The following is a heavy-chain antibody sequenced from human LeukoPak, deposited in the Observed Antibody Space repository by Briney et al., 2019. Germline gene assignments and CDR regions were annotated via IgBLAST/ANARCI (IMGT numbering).Heavy chain of an antibody. V-gene: IGHV3-23*01. J-gene: IGHJ5*02. D-gene: IGHD3-22*01. CDR2: ISNDGGGT. CDR3: AKGSSGYFADL. CDR1: GFTFNNYG. Sequence: GGSLRLSCAASGFTFNNYGLIWVRQAPGKRLEWVAAISNDGGGTMYAGFVEGRFTISRDNSKNTLFLQMSSLRAEDTALYYCAKGSSGYFADLWGQGTLVTVSS.